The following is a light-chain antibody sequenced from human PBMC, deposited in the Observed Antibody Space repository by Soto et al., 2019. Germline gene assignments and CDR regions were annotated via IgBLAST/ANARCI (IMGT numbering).Light chain of an antibody. Sequence: IVMTQSPGTLSVSPGERATLSCRASQNIGNKVGWYQQKPGQAPRLLICGASTRATSIPVRFSGSGSGTEFTLTITSLQSEDSAVYYCQQYHNWPITFGQGTRLEIK. CDR1: QNIGNK. CDR2: GAS. V-gene: IGKV3-15*01. CDR3: QQYHNWPIT. J-gene: IGKJ5*01.